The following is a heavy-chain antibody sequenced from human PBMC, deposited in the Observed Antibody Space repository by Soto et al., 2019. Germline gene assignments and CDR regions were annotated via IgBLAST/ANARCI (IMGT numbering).Heavy chain of an antibody. CDR3: ARDDSSGPGRFDS. CDR2: ISSNNDYT. D-gene: IGHD3-22*01. CDR1: GYTFTTYG. Sequence: ASVKVSCKASGYTFTTYGISWVRQAPGQGLEWLGWISSNNDYTDFAQRLQGRVTMTTDTSTNTAYMELRSLRSDDSAVYYCARDDSSGPGRFDSWGQGTLVTVSS. J-gene: IGHJ5*01. V-gene: IGHV1-18*01.